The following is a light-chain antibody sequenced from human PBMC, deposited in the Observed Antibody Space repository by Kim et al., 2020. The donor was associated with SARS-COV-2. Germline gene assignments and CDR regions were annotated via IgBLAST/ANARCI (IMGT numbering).Light chain of an antibody. J-gene: IGKJ1*01. V-gene: IGKV1-39*01. Sequence: DIQITQSPSSLSASVGDRVTITCRASQTISGYLNWYQQKPGKAPKLLIYAASSLLGGVPSRFSGSGSGTDFTLTISSLQPEDFATYHCQQSYSTPPTFGQGTKVDIK. CDR1: QTISGY. CDR3: QQSYSTPPT. CDR2: AAS.